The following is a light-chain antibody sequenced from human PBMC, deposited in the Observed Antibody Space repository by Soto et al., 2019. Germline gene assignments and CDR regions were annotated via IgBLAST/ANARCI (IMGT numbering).Light chain of an antibody. CDR1: SSDVGAYNY. CDR2: EVS. V-gene: IGLV2-14*01. Sequence: LTQPASVSGSPGQSITISCTGTSSDVGAYNYVSWYLQHPGKAPKLMIYEVSNRPSGVSNRFSGSKSGNTASLTISGLQAEDEADYYCTSYTSSSTLVFGTGTKVTV. J-gene: IGLJ1*01. CDR3: TSYTSSSTLV.